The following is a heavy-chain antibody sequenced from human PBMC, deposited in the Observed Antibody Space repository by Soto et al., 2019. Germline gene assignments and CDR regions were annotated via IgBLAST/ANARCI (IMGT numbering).Heavy chain of an antibody. CDR1: GYSFTSYW. CDR2: IYPGDSDT. D-gene: IGHD3-10*01. Sequence: GESLKISCKGSGYSFTSYWIGWVRQMPGKGLEWMGIIYPGDSDTRYSPSFQGQVTISADKSISTAYLQWSSLKASDTAMYYCARQQRRGVFLYDAFDIWGQGTMVTVSS. CDR3: ARQQRRGVFLYDAFDI. V-gene: IGHV5-51*01. J-gene: IGHJ3*02.